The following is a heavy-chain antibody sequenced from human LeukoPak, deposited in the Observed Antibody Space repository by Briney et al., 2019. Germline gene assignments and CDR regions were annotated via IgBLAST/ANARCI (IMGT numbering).Heavy chain of an antibody. J-gene: IGHJ4*02. CDR3: AKDWAHGYSGLVY. V-gene: IGHV3-9*01. CDR2: ISWNSGSI. D-gene: IGHD3-22*01. Sequence: SLRLSCVVSGVTFKNAWMSWVRQAPGKGLEWVSGISWNSGSIGYADSVKGRFTISRDNAKNSLYLQMNSLRAEDTALYYCAKDWAHGYSGLVYWGQGTLVTVSS. CDR1: GVTFKNAW.